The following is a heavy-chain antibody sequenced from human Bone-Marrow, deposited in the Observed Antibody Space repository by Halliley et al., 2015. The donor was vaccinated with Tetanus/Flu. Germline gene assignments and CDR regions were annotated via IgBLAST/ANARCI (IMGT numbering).Heavy chain of an antibody. D-gene: IGHD5-18*01. J-gene: IGHJ4*02. V-gene: IGHV4-59*08. CDR3: ARHAGYSYGLTFFDY. Sequence: IGYIPPRGATTSTPPLKSRFPISVDTSKNQFSLKLSFVAAADTAVYYCARHAGYSYGLTFFDYWGQGALVTVSS. CDR2: IPPRGAT.